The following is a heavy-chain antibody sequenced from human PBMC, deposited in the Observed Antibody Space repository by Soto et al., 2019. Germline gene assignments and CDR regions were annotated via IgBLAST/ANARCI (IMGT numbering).Heavy chain of an antibody. D-gene: IGHD3-22*01. Sequence: GASVKVSCKASGYTFTSYYMHWVRQAPGQGLEWMGIINPSGGSTSYAQKFQGRVTMTRDTSTSTVYMELSSLRSEDTAVYYCARGRGGSHYYDSSVLFDYWGQGTLVTVSS. V-gene: IGHV1-46*01. CDR3: ARGRGGSHYYDSSVLFDY. CDR1: GYTFTSYY. CDR2: INPSGGST. J-gene: IGHJ4*02.